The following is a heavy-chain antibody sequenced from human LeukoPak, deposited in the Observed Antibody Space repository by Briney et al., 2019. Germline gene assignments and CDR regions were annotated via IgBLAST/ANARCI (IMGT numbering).Heavy chain of an antibody. CDR1: GESFRDYY. CDR2: IHHSGDT. J-gene: IGHJ4*02. Sequence: SETLSLTCSVYGESFRDYYWSWIRQPPGKGLEWIGQIHHSGDTAYSPSLKSRVTISVDTSRNQFSLQLTSVTAADTAVYYCARGRSNYRRWGQGTLVTVSS. CDR3: ARGRSNYRR. V-gene: IGHV4-34*01. D-gene: IGHD4-11*01.